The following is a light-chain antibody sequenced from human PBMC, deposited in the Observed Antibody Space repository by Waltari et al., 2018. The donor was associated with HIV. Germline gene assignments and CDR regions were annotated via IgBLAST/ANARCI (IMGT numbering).Light chain of an antibody. Sequence: QSALTQPPSASGSPGQSVTISCTGTSSDVGRYDYVSWYQQPPGKAPNLLIYEVNKRPSGVPDRFSGSKSGNTASLTVSGLQAEDEAEYSCTSYAGINPVAFGGGTKLTVL. V-gene: IGLV2-8*01. J-gene: IGLJ2*01. CDR1: SSDVGRYDY. CDR3: TSYAGINPVA. CDR2: EVN.